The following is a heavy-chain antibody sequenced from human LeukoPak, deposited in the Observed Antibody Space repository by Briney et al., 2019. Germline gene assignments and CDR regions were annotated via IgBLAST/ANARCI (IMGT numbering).Heavy chain of an antibody. J-gene: IGHJ4*02. Sequence: SETLSLTHTHSGGSISSGSEYWSWIRQPAGKGLEWIGRIYTSGSTNYNPSLKSRVTISVDTSKNQCSLKLSSVTAADTAVYYCATSWVYSSGLYDYWGQGTLVTVSS. V-gene: IGHV4-61*02. CDR3: ATSWVYSSGLYDY. CDR2: IYTSGST. D-gene: IGHD6-19*01. CDR1: GGSISSGSEY.